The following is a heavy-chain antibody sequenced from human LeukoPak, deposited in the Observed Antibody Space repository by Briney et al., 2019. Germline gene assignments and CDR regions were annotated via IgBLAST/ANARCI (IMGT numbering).Heavy chain of an antibody. J-gene: IGHJ6*03. Sequence: SETLSLTCTVSGGSISSSSYYWGWIRQPPGKGLEWIGSIYYSGSTYYNPALKSRITISVDTSKNQFSLKLSSVTAADTAVYYCARVAAYYYYYMDVWGKGTTVTVSS. D-gene: IGHD6-13*01. CDR3: ARVAAYYYYYMDV. CDR2: IYYSGST. CDR1: GGSISSSSYY. V-gene: IGHV4-39*07.